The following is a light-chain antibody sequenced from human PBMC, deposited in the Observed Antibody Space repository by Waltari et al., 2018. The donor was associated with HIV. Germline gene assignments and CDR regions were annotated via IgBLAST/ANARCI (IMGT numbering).Light chain of an antibody. CDR3: SSYTSSSTWV. CDR1: TSDVGGYKH. Sequence: QSALTQPASVSGSPGQSIPISCTGTTSDVGGYKHVSWYQQTPGKAPKLMIYEVSNRPSGVSNRFSGSKSGNTASLTISGRQAEDEADYYCSSYTSSSTWVFGGGTKLTVL. CDR2: EVS. V-gene: IGLV2-14*01. J-gene: IGLJ3*02.